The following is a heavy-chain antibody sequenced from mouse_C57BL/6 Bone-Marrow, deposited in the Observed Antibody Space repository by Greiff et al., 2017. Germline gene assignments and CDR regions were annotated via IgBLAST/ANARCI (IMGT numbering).Heavy chain of an antibody. V-gene: IGHV1-81*01. J-gene: IGHJ1*03. Sequence: QVQLQQSGAELARPGASVKLSCKASGYTFTSYGISWVKQRTGQGLEWIGEIYPRSGNTYYNQKFKGKATLTADKSSSTAYMELRSLTSEDSAVYDCAAVHYCYGSSCDWYFEVWGTGTTVTVSS. CDR3: AAVHYCYGSSCDWYFEV. D-gene: IGHD1-1*01. CDR1: GYTFTSYG. CDR2: IYPRSGNT.